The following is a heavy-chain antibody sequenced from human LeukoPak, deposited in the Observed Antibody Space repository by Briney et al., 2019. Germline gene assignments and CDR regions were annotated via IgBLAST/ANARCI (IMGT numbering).Heavy chain of an antibody. Sequence: SETLSLTCTVSGDSMSSHYWSWIRQPPGKGLEWIGRFYTSGTPNYNPSLKSRVTILVDTSRNQFSLKLSSVTAADTALYYCARGGIPDYWGQGILVTVSS. J-gene: IGHJ4*02. CDR2: FYTSGTP. D-gene: IGHD2-21*01. CDR3: ARGGIPDY. CDR1: GDSMSSHY. V-gene: IGHV4-4*08.